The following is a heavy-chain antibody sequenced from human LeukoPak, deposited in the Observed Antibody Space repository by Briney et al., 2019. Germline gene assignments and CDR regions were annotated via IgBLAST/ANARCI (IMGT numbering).Heavy chain of an antibody. J-gene: IGHJ4*02. Sequence: HSGGSLRLSCAASGFTFSSYWMNWVRQAPGKGLVWVSRIASDGSSTTYADSVKGRFSISRDNAKNTLYLQMNSLRVEDTAVYYCARGRPHGNDYWGRGTLVTVSS. V-gene: IGHV3-74*01. CDR2: IASDGSST. CDR3: ARGRPHGNDY. CDR1: GFTFSSYW. D-gene: IGHD4-23*01.